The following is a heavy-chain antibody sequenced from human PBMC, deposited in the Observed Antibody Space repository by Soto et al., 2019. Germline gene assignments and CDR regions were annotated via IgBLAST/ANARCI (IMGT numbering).Heavy chain of an antibody. CDR3: ARNMEYYYDSSGYGWFDP. V-gene: IGHV1-46*01. CDR2: INPSGGST. J-gene: IGHJ5*02. D-gene: IGHD3-22*01. Sequence: QVQLVQSGAEVKKPGASVKVSCKASGYTFTSYYMHWVRQAPGQGLEWMGIINPSGGSTSYAQKFQGRVTMTRDTPTSTVYMELSSLRSEDTAVYYCARNMEYYYDSSGYGWFDPWGQGTLVTVSS. CDR1: GYTFTSYY.